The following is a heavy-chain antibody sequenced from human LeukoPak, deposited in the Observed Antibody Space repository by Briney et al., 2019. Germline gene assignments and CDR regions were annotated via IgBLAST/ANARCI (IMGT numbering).Heavy chain of an antibody. D-gene: IGHD3-22*01. CDR1: GFTFSSYG. J-gene: IGHJ6*03. CDR2: ISSSRSYI. Sequence: KSGRSLRLSCAASGFTFSSYGMHWVRQAPGKGLEWVSSISSSRSYIYYADSVKGRITISRDNAKNSLYLQMNSLRAEDTAVYYCAREMFDSSGAYMDVWGKGTTVTVSS. V-gene: IGHV3-21*01. CDR3: AREMFDSSGAYMDV.